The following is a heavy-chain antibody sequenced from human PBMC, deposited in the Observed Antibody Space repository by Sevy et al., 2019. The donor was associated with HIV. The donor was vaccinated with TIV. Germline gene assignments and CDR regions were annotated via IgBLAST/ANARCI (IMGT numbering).Heavy chain of an antibody. V-gene: IGHV3-33*01. CDR3: ARWLQQALDY. Sequence: GGSLRLSCAASGFSFSNYGMHWVRQAPGKGLEWVAVIWYDGSNKNYADSVKGRFTISRDNSKNTLYLQMNSLRAEDTAVYYCARWLQQALDYWGQGTLVTVSS. CDR1: GFSFSNYG. D-gene: IGHD5-12*01. CDR2: IWYDGSNK. J-gene: IGHJ4*02.